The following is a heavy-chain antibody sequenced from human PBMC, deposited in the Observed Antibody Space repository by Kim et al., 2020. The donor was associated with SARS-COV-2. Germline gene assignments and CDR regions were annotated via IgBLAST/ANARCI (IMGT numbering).Heavy chain of an antibody. CDR2: IYYSGST. Sequence: SETLSLTCTVSGGSISSYYWSWIRQPPGKGLEWIGYIYYSGSTNYNPSLKSRVTISVDTSKNQFSLKLSSVTAADTAVYYCARALTYSSSWEPYYYYGMDVWGQGTTVTVSS. D-gene: IGHD6-13*01. J-gene: IGHJ6*02. CDR3: ARALTYSSSWEPYYYYGMDV. V-gene: IGHV4-59*13. CDR1: GGSISSYY.